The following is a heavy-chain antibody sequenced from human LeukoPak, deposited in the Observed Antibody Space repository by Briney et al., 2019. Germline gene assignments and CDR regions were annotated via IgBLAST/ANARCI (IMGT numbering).Heavy chain of an antibody. V-gene: IGHV3-11*01. CDR3: ATRRDGYNFWYFDL. CDR1: GFTFSSNY. CDR2: ISSSGSTI. Sequence: GGSLRLSCAASGFTFSSNYMSWVRQAPGKGLEWVSYISSSGSTIYYADSVKGRFTISRDNAKNSLYLQMNSLRAEDTAVYYCATRRDGYNFWYFDLWGRGTLVTVSS. D-gene: IGHD5-24*01. J-gene: IGHJ2*01.